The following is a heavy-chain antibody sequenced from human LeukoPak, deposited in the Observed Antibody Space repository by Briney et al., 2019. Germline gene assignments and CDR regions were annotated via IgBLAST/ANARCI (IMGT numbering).Heavy chain of an antibody. V-gene: IGHV3-23*01. Sequence: GGSLRLSCAASGFTFSSYAMHWVRQAPGKGLEWVSAISDGGGSTHYADSVKGRFTISRDNFKDTLYLQMNSLRAEDTAVYYCAVDPGSFDYWGQGTLVTVSS. D-gene: IGHD3-10*01. J-gene: IGHJ4*02. CDR1: GFTFSSYA. CDR2: ISDGGGST. CDR3: AVDPGSFDY.